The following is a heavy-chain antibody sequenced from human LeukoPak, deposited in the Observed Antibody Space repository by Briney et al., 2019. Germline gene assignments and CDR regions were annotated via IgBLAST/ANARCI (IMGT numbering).Heavy chain of an antibody. CDR2: NSDSGGST. D-gene: IGHD2-15*01. V-gene: IGHV3-23*01. J-gene: IGHJ4*02. CDR3: AKVLGRALDY. CDR1: GFTFSSYA. Sequence: GGSLRLSCAASGFTFSSYAMSWVRQAPGKGLEWVSVNSDSGGSTYYADSVKGRFTISRDNSKNTLYLQMNSLRAEDTAVYYCAKVLGRALDYWGQGTLVTVSS.